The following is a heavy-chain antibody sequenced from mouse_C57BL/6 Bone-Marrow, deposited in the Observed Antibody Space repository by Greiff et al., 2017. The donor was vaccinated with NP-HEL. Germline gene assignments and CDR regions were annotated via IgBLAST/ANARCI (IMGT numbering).Heavy chain of an antibody. D-gene: IGHD2-4*01. CDR3: ARAIYYDYDGRGLDY. CDR1: GYTFTSYW. J-gene: IGHJ2*01. V-gene: IGHV1-53*01. Sequence: QVQLQQSGTELVKPGASVKLSCKASGYTFTSYWMHWVKQRPGQGLEWIGTINPRNGGTNYNEKFKSKATLTVDKSSSTAYMQLSSLTSEDSAVYYCARAIYYDYDGRGLDYWGQGTTLTVSS. CDR2: INPRNGGT.